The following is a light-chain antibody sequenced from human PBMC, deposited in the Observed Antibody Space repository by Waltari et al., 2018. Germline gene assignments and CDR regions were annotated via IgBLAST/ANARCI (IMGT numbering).Light chain of an antibody. V-gene: IGKV2-28*01. CDR2: LGS. CDR1: QSLLQRNVYNY. Sequence: IVMTQSPLSLPVTPGEPASISCRASQSLLQRNVYNYLDWSLQKPGQSPQLLIYLGSTRASGVPDRFSGGASGTEFTLRISRVEAEDVGVYYCMQARQTPYTFGQGTKLEIK. J-gene: IGKJ2*01. CDR3: MQARQTPYT.